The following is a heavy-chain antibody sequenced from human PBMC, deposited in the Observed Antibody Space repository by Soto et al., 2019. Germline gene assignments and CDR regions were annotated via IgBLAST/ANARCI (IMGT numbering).Heavy chain of an antibody. Sequence: QITLKESGPTLVKPTQTLTLTCTFSGFSLSTSGVGVGWIRQPPGKALEWLALIYWDDDKRYSPSLKSRLTITKATSNNQVVLTMTNMNPVDTATYYCAHKMVYARGVDYWGQGTLVTVSS. CDR1: GFSLSTSGVG. J-gene: IGHJ4*02. D-gene: IGHD2-8*01. CDR3: AHKMVYARGVDY. CDR2: IYWDDDK. V-gene: IGHV2-5*02.